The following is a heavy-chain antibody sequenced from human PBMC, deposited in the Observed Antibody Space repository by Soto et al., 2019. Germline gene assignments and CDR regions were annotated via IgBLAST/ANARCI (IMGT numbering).Heavy chain of an antibody. CDR1: GYRFIDFF. D-gene: IGHD2-15*01. Sequence: RASVKVSCKASGYRFIDFFLHWVRQAPGQGLEWMGWINPKNGDTNYAQKFQDRVTMTRDTSISVAYMDLSGLNSGDTAVNYCARDNSGANFGYWGQGALVTVSS. V-gene: IGHV1-2*02. J-gene: IGHJ4*02. CDR2: INPKNGDT. CDR3: ARDNSGANFGY.